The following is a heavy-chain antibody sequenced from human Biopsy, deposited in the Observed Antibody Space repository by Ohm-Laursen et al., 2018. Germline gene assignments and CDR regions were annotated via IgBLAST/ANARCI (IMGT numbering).Heavy chain of an antibody. V-gene: IGHV3-7*01. D-gene: IGHD2-15*01. CDR1: GFTVYNNY. CDR3: ASAHQYCSATTCNGGSDF. J-gene: IGHJ4*02. CDR2: INQDGSEK. Sequence: SLRLSCAASGFTVYNNYMTWVRQAPGKGLEWVANINQDGSEKYYVDSVKGRFTISRDNAKGSLDLQMSSLRVEDTALYYCASAHQYCSATTCNGGSDFWGQGTLVTVSS.